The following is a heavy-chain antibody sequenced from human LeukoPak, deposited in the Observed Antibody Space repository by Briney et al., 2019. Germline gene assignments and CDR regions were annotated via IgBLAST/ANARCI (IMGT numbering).Heavy chain of an antibody. CDR3: AKAEGYDILTGLDN. D-gene: IGHD3-9*01. V-gene: IGHV3-74*01. J-gene: IGHJ4*02. CDR2: INDAGSSA. Sequence: PGGSLRLPCATYVHTLKHHYTLCATQAPGKGLACVSRINDAGSSATYADSVQGRFTIARDNSKNTLYLQMNSLRTEDTAVYYCAKAEGYDILTGLDNWGQGTLVTVSS. CDR1: VHTLKHHY.